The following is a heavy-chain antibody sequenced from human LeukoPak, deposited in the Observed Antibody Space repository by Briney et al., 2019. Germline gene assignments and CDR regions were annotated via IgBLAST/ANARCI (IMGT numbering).Heavy chain of an antibody. D-gene: IGHD2-15*01. CDR1: GGSISSNY. V-gene: IGHV4-59*08. J-gene: IGHJ4*02. Sequence: SETLSLTCTVSGGSISSNYWSWIRQPPGKGLEWIGYIYYSGGTNYNPSPKSRLTISRNTSKNQFSLKLTSVTAADTAVYYCARQTHYTPAFDYWGQGTLVTVSS. CDR3: ARQTHYTPAFDY. CDR2: IYYSGGT.